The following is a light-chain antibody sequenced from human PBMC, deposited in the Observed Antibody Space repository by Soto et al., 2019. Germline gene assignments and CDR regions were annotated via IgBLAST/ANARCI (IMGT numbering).Light chain of an antibody. J-gene: IGKJ1*01. Sequence: EIVLTQSPGTLSLSPGERAALSSRASQSVSSSYLAWYQQKPGQAPRLLIYGASSRTTGIPDRFSGSGSGTDFTLTISRLEPEDFAMYYCQQYAGSPWTFGQGTKVDIK. CDR3: QQYAGSPWT. V-gene: IGKV3-20*01. CDR2: GAS. CDR1: QSVSSSY.